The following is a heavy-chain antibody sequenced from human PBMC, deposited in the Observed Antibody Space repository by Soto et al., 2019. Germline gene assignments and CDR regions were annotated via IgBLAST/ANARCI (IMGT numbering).Heavy chain of an antibody. CDR3: AREERIAVAGRASTGDY. J-gene: IGHJ4*02. CDR1: GSTFSSYA. V-gene: IGHV1-69*01. CDR2: IIPIFGTA. Sequence: QVQLVQSGAEVKKPGSSVKVSCKASGSTFSSYAISWVRQAPGQGLEWMGGIIPIFGTANYAQKFQGRVTITADESTSTAYMELSSLRSEDTAVYYCAREERIAVAGRASTGDYWGQGTLVTVSS. D-gene: IGHD6-19*01.